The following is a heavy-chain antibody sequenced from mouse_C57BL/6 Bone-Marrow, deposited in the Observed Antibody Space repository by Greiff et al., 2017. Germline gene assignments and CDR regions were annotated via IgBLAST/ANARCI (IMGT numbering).Heavy chain of an antibody. CDR1: GFTFKDDY. J-gene: IGHJ2*01. CDR3: TTIITTGY. CDR2: ISPENGDT. Sequence: EVQLQESGAELVRPGASVKLSCTASGFTFKDDYMHWVKQSPEQGLEWIGWISPENGDTEYASKFQGKATIAADTSSNTAYLQLSSQTSEDTAVYYCTTIITTGYWGQGTTLTVSS. V-gene: IGHV14-4*01. D-gene: IGHD1-2*01.